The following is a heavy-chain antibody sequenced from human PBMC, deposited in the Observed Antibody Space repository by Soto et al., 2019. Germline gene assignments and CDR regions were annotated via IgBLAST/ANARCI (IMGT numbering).Heavy chain of an antibody. D-gene: IGHD4-17*01. Sequence: QVQLQESGPGLVKPSETLSLTCTVSGGSISSYYWSWIRQPPGKGLEWIGYIYYSGSTNYNPSLTCRVTIPVDTSKHQFSLKLSAVTAADTAVYYCARDLGGDYGDSNWFDPWGQGTLVTVSS. J-gene: IGHJ5*02. V-gene: IGHV4-59*01. CDR2: IYYSGST. CDR1: GGSISSYY. CDR3: ARDLGGDYGDSNWFDP.